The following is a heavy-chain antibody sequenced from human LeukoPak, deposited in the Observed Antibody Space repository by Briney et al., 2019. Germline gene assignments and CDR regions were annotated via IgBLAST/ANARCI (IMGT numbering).Heavy chain of an antibody. CDR1: GYSFTGYW. V-gene: IGHV5-10-1*01. CDR3: ARLPYYYDSSGYSLSRDY. D-gene: IGHD3-22*01. J-gene: IGHJ4*02. CDR2: IDPSDSYT. Sequence: GESLRISCKGSGYSFTGYWISWVRQMPGKGLEWMGRIDPSDSYTNYSPSFQGHVTISADKSISTAYLQWSSLKASDTAMYYCARLPYYYDSSGYSLSRDYWGQGTLVTVSS.